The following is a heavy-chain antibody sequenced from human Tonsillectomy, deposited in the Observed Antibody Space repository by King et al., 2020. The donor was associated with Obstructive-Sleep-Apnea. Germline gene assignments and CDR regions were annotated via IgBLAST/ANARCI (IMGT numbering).Heavy chain of an antibody. J-gene: IGHJ4*02. CDR3: VRDPGVSTVRVRFDF. Sequence: VQLVESGGGLVQPGGSLRLSCAAAGFVFSSYSMNWVRQAPGKGLEWVSYISISSSTIYYADSVKGRFTISRDNVKTSLYLQMNSLRAEDTAVYYCVRDPGVSTVRVRFDFWGQGTLVTVSS. CDR1: GFVFSSYS. D-gene: IGHD4-11*01. CDR2: ISISSSTI. V-gene: IGHV3-48*04.